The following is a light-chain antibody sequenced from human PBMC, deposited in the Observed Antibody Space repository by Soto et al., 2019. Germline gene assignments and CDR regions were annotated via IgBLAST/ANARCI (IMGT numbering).Light chain of an antibody. Sequence: DIQMTQSPSTLSASVGDRVTITGRASQSISSWLAWYQQKPGKAPKLLMYKASSLESGVPSRFSGSGSGTEFTLTISSLQPDDFATYYCQQYNSYWTFGQGTKVDI. CDR3: QQYNSYWT. J-gene: IGKJ1*01. CDR1: QSISSW. V-gene: IGKV1-5*03. CDR2: KAS.